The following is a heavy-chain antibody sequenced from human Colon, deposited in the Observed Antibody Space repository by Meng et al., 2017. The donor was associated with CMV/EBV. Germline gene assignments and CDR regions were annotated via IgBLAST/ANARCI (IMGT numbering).Heavy chain of an antibody. CDR1: GFTFSSYA. D-gene: IGHD2-15*01. J-gene: IGHJ4*02. CDR2: ISGTVDTT. CDR3: ATTIVVLPAATTDY. Sequence: GESLKISCAASGFTFSSYAMSWVRQAPGKGLEWVSAISGTVDTTYYADSVKGRFTISRDSSKDTLYLQMNSLRAEDSGVYYCATTIVVLPAATTDYWGQGTLVTVSS. V-gene: IGHV3-23*01.